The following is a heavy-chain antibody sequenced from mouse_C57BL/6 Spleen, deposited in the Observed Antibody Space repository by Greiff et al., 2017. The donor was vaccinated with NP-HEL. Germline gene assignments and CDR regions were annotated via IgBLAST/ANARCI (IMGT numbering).Heavy chain of an antibody. J-gene: IGHJ3*01. CDR2: IYPGSGST. Sequence: QVQLQQSGAELVKPGASVKMSCKASGYTFTSYWITWVKQRPGQGLEWIGDIYPGSGSTNYNEKFKSKATLTVDTSSSTAYMQLSSLTSEDSAVYYCARWGQLRALFAYWGQGTLVTVSA. CDR3: ARWGQLRALFAY. D-gene: IGHD3-2*02. V-gene: IGHV1-55*01. CDR1: GYTFTSYW.